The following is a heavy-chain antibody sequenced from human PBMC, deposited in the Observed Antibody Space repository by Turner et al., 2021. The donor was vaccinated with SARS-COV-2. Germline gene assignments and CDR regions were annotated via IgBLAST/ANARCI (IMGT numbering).Heavy chain of an antibody. Sequence: EVQLLESGGGLVQPGGSLSLACAASGFMFANYDMSWVRQVPGKGLEYVSSINYNGDYTFYADSVKGRFSISRDNSDNTLYLQMNSLRADDSAKYYCAGWLAPTNDAFEIWGQGTMVTVSS. CDR3: AGWLAPTNDAFEI. D-gene: IGHD6-19*01. V-gene: IGHV3-23*01. CDR2: INYNGDYT. CDR1: GFMFANYD. J-gene: IGHJ3*02.